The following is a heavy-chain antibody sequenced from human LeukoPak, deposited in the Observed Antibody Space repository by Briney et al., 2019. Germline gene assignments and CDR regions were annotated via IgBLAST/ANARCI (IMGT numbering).Heavy chain of an antibody. CDR1: GFTFSSYA. V-gene: IGHV3-30*04. Sequence: GGSLRLSCAASGFTFSSYAMHWVRQAPGKGLEWVAVISYDGSNKYYADSVKGRFTISRDNSKSTLYLQMNSLRAEDTAVYYCAREMATIVYYYYGMDVWGQGTTVTVSS. CDR2: ISYDGSNK. D-gene: IGHD5-24*01. CDR3: AREMATIVYYYYGMDV. J-gene: IGHJ6*02.